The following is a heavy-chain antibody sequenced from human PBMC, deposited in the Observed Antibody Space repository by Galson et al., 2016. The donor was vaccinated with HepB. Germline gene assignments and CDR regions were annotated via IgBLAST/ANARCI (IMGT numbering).Heavy chain of an antibody. CDR3: NTDPLGTVDDL. Sequence: SLRLSCAASEFTFSNAWMSWVRQAPGEGLEWVGRIKSKAHGGTTDYAAPVKGRFTISRDDSTSTLFLQMSSLKTEDTAVYYCNTDPLGTVDDLWGQGTLVTVSS. D-gene: IGHD1/OR15-1a*01. J-gene: IGHJ5*02. V-gene: IGHV3-15*01. CDR1: EFTFSNAW. CDR2: IKSKAHGGTT.